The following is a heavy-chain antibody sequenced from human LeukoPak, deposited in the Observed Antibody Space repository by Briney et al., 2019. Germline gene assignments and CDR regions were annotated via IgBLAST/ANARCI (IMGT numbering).Heavy chain of an antibody. CDR2: ISRSSSHI. CDR3: ARDRAALARMGGMDA. D-gene: IGHD5-12*01. J-gene: IGHJ6*02. V-gene: IGHV3-21*01. Sequence: RGSLRLSCAASGFSFSNYDMNWVRQAPGKGLEWVSYISRSSSHIYYADSMKGRLTIFRDNAKSSLYLQMNSLRDEDTAIYYCARDRAALARMGGMDAWGQGTTVTVFS. CDR1: GFSFSNYD.